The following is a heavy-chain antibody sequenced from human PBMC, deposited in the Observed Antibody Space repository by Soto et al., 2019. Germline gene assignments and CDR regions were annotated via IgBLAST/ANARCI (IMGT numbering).Heavy chain of an antibody. V-gene: IGHV3-30*18. CDR2: ISYDGSNK. J-gene: IGHJ4*02. CDR3: AKVAIGVVTSATDY. D-gene: IGHD3-3*01. CDR1: GFTFSSYG. Sequence: GESLKISCAASGFTFSSYGMHWVRQAPGKGLEWVAVISYDGSNKYYADSVKGRFTISRDNSKNTLYLQMNSLRAEDTAVYYCAKVAIGVVTSATDYWGQGTLVTVSS.